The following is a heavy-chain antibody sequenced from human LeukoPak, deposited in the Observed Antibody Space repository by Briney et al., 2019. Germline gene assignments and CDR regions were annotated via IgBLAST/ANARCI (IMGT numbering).Heavy chain of an antibody. D-gene: IGHD3-22*01. Sequence: GSSVKVSCKASGYTFTGYYMHWVRQAPGQGLEWMGRINPNSGGTNYAQKFQGRVTMTRDTSISTAYMELSRLRSDDTAVYYCARLRVNGVSSGYYYASDYWGQGTLVTVSS. V-gene: IGHV1-2*06. CDR2: INPNSGGT. J-gene: IGHJ4*02. CDR1: GYTFTGYY. CDR3: ARLRVNGVSSGYYYASDY.